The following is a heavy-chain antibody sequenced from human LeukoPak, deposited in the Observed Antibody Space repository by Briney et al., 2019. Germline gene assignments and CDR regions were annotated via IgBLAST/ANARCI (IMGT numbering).Heavy chain of an antibody. CDR1: GYTFTSYA. CDR2: INPNSGGT. CDR3: ARDWNGWGSSWYST. V-gene: IGHV1-2*02. Sequence: ASVKVSCKASGYTFTSYAISWVRQAPVQGLEWMGWINPNSGGTNYAQKFQGRVTMTRDTSISTAYMELSRLRSDDTAVYYCARDWNGWGSSWYSTWGQGTLVTVSS. J-gene: IGHJ4*02. D-gene: IGHD6-13*01.